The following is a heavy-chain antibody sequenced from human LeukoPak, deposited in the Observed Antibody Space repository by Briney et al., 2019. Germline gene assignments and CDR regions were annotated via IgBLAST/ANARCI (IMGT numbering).Heavy chain of an antibody. D-gene: IGHD4-11*01. V-gene: IGHV3-33*06. Sequence: GGSLRLSCAASGFTFSSYGMHWVRQAPGKGLEWVAVIWYDGSNKYYADSVKGRFTISRDNSKNTLYLQMNSLRAEDTAVYYCAKVSVTRSYTDVWGKGTTVTVSS. J-gene: IGHJ6*03. CDR3: AKVSVTRSYTDV. CDR1: GFTFSSYG. CDR2: IWYDGSNK.